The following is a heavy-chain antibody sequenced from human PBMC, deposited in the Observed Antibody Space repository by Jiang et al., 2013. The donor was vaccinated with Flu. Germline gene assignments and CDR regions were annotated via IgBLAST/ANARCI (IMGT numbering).Heavy chain of an antibody. Sequence: FTISRDNSKNTLYLQMNSLRAEDTAVYYCAKEMGDYGDAVVAFDIWGQGTMVTVSS. CDR3: AKEMGDYGDAVVAFDI. D-gene: IGHD4-17*01. J-gene: IGHJ3*02. V-gene: IGHV3-30*02.